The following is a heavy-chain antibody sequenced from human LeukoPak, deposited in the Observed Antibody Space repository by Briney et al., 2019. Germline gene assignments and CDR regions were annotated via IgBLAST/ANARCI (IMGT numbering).Heavy chain of an antibody. D-gene: IGHD3-22*01. CDR3: ARGRPPSITMIVVVTRRGHYFDY. J-gene: IGHJ4*02. CDR2: INHSGST. CDR1: GGSFCGYY. Sequence: SETLSLTCAVYGGSFCGYYWSWLRQPPGKGLEWIGEINHSGSTNYNPSLKSRVTISVDTSKNQFSLKLSSVTAADTAVYYCARGRPPSITMIVVVTRRGHYFDYWGQGTLVTVSS. V-gene: IGHV4-34*01.